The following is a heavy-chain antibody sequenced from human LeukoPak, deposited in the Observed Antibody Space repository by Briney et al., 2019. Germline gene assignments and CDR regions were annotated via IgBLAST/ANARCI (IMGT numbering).Heavy chain of an antibody. D-gene: IGHD3-16*01. CDR1: GGSFSGYY. CDR3: ARRPRRGYYYYYYMDV. J-gene: IGHJ6*03. V-gene: IGHV4-34*01. Sequence: SETLSLTCAVYGGSFSGYYWSWIRQPPGKGLEWIGEINHSGSTNYNPSLKSRVTISVDTSKNQFSLKLSSVTAADTAGYYCARRPRRGYYYYYYMDVWGKGTTVTISS. CDR2: INHSGST.